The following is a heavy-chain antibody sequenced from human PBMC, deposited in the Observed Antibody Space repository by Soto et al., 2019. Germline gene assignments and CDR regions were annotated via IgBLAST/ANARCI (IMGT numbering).Heavy chain of an antibody. J-gene: IGHJ3*02. V-gene: IGHV1-18*01. CDR2: ISAYNGNT. CDR1: GYTFTSDG. D-gene: IGHD3-9*01. Sequence: ASVKGACKASGYTFTSDGISWVRQAPGRGLEWMGWISAYNGNTNYAQKLQGRVTMTTDTSTSTAYMELRSLRSDDTAVYYCARDSAYYDILTGHDAFDIWGQGTMVTVS. CDR3: ARDSAYYDILTGHDAFDI.